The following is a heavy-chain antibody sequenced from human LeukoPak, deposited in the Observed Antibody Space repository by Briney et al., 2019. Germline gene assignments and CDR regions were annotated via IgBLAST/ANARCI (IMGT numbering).Heavy chain of an antibody. CDR3: ARHRSDTGGKKGVNWFDP. J-gene: IGHJ5*02. Sequence: SETLSLTCSVSGGSIKNYYWSWIRQPPGKGLEWRGNIYFGGTTDNNSSLKSRLTISVDTVKNQLFLNLQSVTAADTATYYCARHRSDTGGKKGVNWFDPWGQGTLVTVSS. CDR1: GGSIKNYY. V-gene: IGHV4-59*01. D-gene: IGHD4-23*01. CDR2: IYFGGTT.